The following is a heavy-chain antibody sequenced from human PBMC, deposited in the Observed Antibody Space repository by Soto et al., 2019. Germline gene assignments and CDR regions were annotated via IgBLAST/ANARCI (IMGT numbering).Heavy chain of an antibody. Sequence: ASVKVSCKASGYTFTSYAMHWVRQAPGQRLEWMGWINAGNGNTKYSQKFQGRVTMTRDTSTSTVYMELSSLRSEDTAVYYCARVGEMATISSYYYYYGMDVWXQGTTVTVSS. CDR1: GYTFTSYA. D-gene: IGHD5-12*01. CDR3: ARVGEMATISSYYYYYGMDV. J-gene: IGHJ6*02. CDR2: INAGNGNT. V-gene: IGHV1-3*01.